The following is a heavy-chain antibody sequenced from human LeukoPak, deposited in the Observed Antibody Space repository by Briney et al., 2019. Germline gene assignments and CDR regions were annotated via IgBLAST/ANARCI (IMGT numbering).Heavy chain of an antibody. CDR1: GYSFTTYY. CDR3: ARDSSSWYQVSWFDP. CDR2: INPTGGVT. J-gene: IGHJ5*02. D-gene: IGHD6-13*01. V-gene: IGHV1-46*01. Sequence: ASVKVSCKASGYSFTTYYMHWVRQAPGQGLEWMGIINPTGGVTAYAQKFQGRVTVTRDTSTSTVYIALSSLRSEDTAVYYCARDSSSWYQVSWFDPWGQGTLVTVSS.